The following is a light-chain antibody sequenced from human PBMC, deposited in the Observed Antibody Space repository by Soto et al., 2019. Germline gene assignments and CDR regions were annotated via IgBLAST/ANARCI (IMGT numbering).Light chain of an antibody. J-gene: IGKJ1*01. CDR3: QQYGSPPWA. V-gene: IGKV3-20*01. CDR2: AAS. Sequence: IVLTQSPGTLSLSPGERATLSCRASQSVGSNFLAWYQQKRGQAPRILIYAASNRASGIPDRFSGSGSGSDVTLTISRLEPEDFAVYYCQQYGSPPWAFGQGTRVEV. CDR1: QSVGSNF.